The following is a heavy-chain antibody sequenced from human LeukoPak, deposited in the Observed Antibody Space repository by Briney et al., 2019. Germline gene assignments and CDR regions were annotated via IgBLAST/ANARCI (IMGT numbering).Heavy chain of an antibody. D-gene: IGHD4-17*01. CDR1: GFTFSSYA. V-gene: IGHV3-30-3*01. Sequence: GSLRLSCAASGFTFSSYAMHWVRQAPGKGLEWVALISYDETNKYSADTVKGRFTISRDNSKNTLYLQMNSLRAEDTTVYYCAREWVTSPDDAFDIWGQGTMVTVSS. CDR3: AREWVTSPDDAFDI. J-gene: IGHJ3*02. CDR2: ISYDETNK.